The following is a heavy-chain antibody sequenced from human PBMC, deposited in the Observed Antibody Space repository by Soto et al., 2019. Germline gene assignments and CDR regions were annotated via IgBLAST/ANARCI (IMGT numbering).Heavy chain of an antibody. CDR3: AKDREKTYYYDSSGYLV. Sequence: EVQLLESGGGLVQPGGSLRLSCAASGFTFSSYAMSWVRQAPGKGLEWVSAISGSGGSTYYADSVKGRFTISRDNSKNTLYLQMNSLRAEDTAVYYCAKDREKTYYYDSSGYLVWGQGTLVTVSS. CDR1: GFTFSSYA. CDR2: ISGSGGST. J-gene: IGHJ4*02. D-gene: IGHD3-22*01. V-gene: IGHV3-23*01.